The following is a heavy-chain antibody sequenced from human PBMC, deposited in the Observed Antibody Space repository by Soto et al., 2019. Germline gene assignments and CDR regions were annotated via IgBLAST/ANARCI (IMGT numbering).Heavy chain of an antibody. CDR1: GVSISNTSYY. J-gene: IGHJ4*02. CDR3: ARHGSY. Sequence: QLQLQESGQGLVRPSETLSLTCTVAGVSISNTSYYWGWIRQSPGKGLEWIGTIYYSGKTYYHPALKSRVTISVDTSNNRFSLKLSSVTAADTAVYYCARHGSYWGQGTLVTVSS. V-gene: IGHV4-39*01. CDR2: IYYSGKT.